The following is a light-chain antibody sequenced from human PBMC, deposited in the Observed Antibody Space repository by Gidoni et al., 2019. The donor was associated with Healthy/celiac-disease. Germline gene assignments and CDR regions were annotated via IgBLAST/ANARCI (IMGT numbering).Light chain of an antibody. CDR3: QQYYSYPT. Sequence: AIRMTPSPSSFSASTGDRVTITCRASQGISSYLDWYQQKPGKDPMLLIYSASTFQSGVPSRFSGSGSGTDFTLTISCLQSEDFATYYCQQYYSYPTFGGGTKVEIK. J-gene: IGKJ4*01. CDR1: QGISSY. V-gene: IGKV1-8*01. CDR2: SAS.